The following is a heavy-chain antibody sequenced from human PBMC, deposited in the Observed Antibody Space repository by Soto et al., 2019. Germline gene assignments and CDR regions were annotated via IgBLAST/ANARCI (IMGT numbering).Heavy chain of an antibody. D-gene: IGHD1-26*01. CDR2: ISYDGSNQ. CDR1: GFIFSNYA. J-gene: IGHJ4*02. V-gene: IGHV3-30-3*01. CDR3: FGGTNYFDY. Sequence: QAQLVESGGDVVQPGRSLRLSCAASGFIFSNYAMHWVRQAPGKGLEWVAFISYDGSNQYYADSVKGRFTISRDNSKNTLYLQMNSLRAEDTAIYYCFGGTNYFDYWGQGTLVTVSS.